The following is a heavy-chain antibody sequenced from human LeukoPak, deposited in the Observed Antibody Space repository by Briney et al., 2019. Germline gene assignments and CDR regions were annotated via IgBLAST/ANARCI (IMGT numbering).Heavy chain of an antibody. CDR3: ARRPPMSAADNWLDP. V-gene: IGHV1-2*06. CDR1: DYIFSGHF. D-gene: IGHD6-13*01. J-gene: IGHJ5*02. Sequence: ASVKVSCKASDYIFSGHFIHWVRQAPGQGLGWIGRIDPNSGGTSFAPKFQGRVTMTRDTSISTAYMEVTRLTSDDTAVYYCARRPPMSAADNWLDPWGQGTLVTVSS. CDR2: IDPNSGGT.